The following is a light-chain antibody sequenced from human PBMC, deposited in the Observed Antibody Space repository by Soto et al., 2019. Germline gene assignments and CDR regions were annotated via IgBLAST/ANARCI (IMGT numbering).Light chain of an antibody. CDR1: QDVSNY. CDR2: AAS. Sequence: DIHVTQSTSSLSASLGDRVTIPFQASQDVSNYLNWYQQKQGEIPKLLIYAASTLESGIPPRLSGSGSGTDFTLTINNLQPEDVATYYCQRYYNAPFTFGGGTKVDIK. CDR3: QRYYNAPFT. J-gene: IGKJ4*01. V-gene: IGKV1-27*01.